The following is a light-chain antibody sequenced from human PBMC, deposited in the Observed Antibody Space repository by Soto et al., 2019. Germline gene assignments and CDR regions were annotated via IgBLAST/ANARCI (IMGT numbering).Light chain of an antibody. CDR3: QRYDTSPPLT. CDR1: QSVRSKY. Sequence: EIVLTQSPGTLSLSPGDRATLSCRASQSVRSKYLAWYRQKPGQAPRLLLYGASSRATGIPDRFSGSGSGTDFTLTISRLEPEDFAVYYCQRYDTSPPLTFGGGTKVEIK. J-gene: IGKJ4*01. V-gene: IGKV3-20*01. CDR2: GAS.